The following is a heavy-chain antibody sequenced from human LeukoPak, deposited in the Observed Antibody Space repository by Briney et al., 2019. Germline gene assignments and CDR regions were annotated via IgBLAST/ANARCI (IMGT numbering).Heavy chain of an antibody. Sequence: GASVKVSCKASGYTFTGYYMHWVRQAPGQGLEWVGWINPNSGGTNYAQKFQGRVTMTRDTSISTAYMELSRLRSDDTAVYYCARDPVTGDSSGYYNYWGQGTLVTVSS. J-gene: IGHJ4*02. CDR1: GYTFTGYY. CDR3: ARDPVTGDSSGYYNY. D-gene: IGHD3-22*01. V-gene: IGHV1-2*02. CDR2: INPNSGGT.